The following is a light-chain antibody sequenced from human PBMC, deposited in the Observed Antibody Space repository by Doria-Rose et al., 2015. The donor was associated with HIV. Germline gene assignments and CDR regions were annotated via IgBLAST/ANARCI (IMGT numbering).Light chain of an antibody. CDR2: DAT. CDR3: QQYSTSPET. J-gene: IGKJ1*01. V-gene: IGKV3-20*01. Sequence: TQSPGTLSLSPGERVTLSCRASQTVYSTYLAWYQHKPGQAPRLLIYDATRRATGIPDRFSGSGSGRDLTLTISRLEPEDFAVYHCQQYSTSPETFGQGTKVQF. CDR1: QTVYSTY.